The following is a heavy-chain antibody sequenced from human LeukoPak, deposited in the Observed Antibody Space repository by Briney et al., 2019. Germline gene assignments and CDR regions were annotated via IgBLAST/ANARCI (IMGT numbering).Heavy chain of an antibody. Sequence: GGSLRLSCAASGFTFSSYSMNWVRQAPGKGLEWVSSISSSSSYIYYADSVKGRFTISRDNAKNSLYLQMNSLRAEDTAVYYCASRTVVSPSEGIVRTYNWFDPWGQGTLVTVSS. J-gene: IGHJ5*02. CDR3: ASRTVVSPSEGIVRTYNWFDP. V-gene: IGHV3-21*01. D-gene: IGHD4-23*01. CDR2: ISSSSSYI. CDR1: GFTFSSYS.